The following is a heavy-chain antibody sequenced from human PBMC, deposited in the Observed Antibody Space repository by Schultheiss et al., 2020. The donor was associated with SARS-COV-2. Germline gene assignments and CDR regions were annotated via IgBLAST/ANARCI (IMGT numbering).Heavy chain of an antibody. J-gene: IGHJ3*02. D-gene: IGHD2-21*02. Sequence: SQTLSLTCTVSGGSISSYYWSWIRQPPGKGLEWIGYIYYSGSTNYNPSLKSRVTISVDTSKNQFSLKLSSVTAADTAVYYCAQPKAYCGGDCYSHDAFDIWGQGTTVTVSS. V-gene: IGHV4-59*08. CDR2: IYYSGST. CDR3: AQPKAYCGGDCYSHDAFDI. CDR1: GGSISSYY.